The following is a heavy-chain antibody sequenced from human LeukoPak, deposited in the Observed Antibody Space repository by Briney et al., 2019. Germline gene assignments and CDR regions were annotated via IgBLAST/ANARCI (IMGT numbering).Heavy chain of an antibody. CDR3: ARERITMVRGLYYYYYGMDV. J-gene: IGHJ6*02. Sequence: SQTLSLTCAISGDSVSSNNATWNWIRQSPSRGLEWLGRTYYRSKWYNDYAVSVKSRITINPDTSKNQFSLQLNSVTPEDTAVYYCARERITMVRGLYYYYYGMDVWGQGTTVTVSS. CDR2: TYYRSKWYN. D-gene: IGHD3-10*01. V-gene: IGHV6-1*01. CDR1: GDSVSSNNAT.